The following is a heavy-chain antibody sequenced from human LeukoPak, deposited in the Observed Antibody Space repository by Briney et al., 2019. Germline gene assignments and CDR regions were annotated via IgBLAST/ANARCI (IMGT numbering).Heavy chain of an antibody. CDR2: IIPILGKA. D-gene: IGHD3-22*01. CDR3: SSLRSEDTAVYYCARGSSYPTYFDY. V-gene: IGHV1-69*04. Sequence: SVKVSCKASGTTFSSYAISWVRQAPGQGLEWMGRIIPILGKANYAQKFQGRVTITADKPTSTAYMGLSTDKSTGTAYMELSSLRSEDTAVYYCARGSSYPTYFDYWGQGTLVTVSS. CDR1: GTTFSSYA. J-gene: IGHJ4*02.